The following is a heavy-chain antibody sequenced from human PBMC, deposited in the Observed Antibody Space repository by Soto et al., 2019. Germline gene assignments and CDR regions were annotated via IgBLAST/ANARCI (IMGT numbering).Heavy chain of an antibody. D-gene: IGHD3-10*01. CDR3: ARGTYYYGSGSTRPDY. CDR1: GGTFSSYT. V-gene: IGHV1-69*02. Sequence: QVQLVQSGAEVKKPGSSVKVSCKASGGTFSSYTISWVRQAPGQGLEWMGRIIPILGIANYAQKFQGRVTITADKSTSTAYMELSSLRSEDTAVYYCARGTYYYGSGSTRPDYWGQGTPVSVSS. J-gene: IGHJ4*02. CDR2: IIPILGIA.